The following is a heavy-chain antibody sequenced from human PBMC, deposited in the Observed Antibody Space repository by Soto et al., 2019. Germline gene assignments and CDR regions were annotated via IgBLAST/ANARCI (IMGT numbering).Heavy chain of an antibody. CDR2: ISYDGSNK. J-gene: IGHJ6*02. Sequence: GGSLRLSCAASGFTFSSYGMHWVRQAPGKGLEWVAVISYDGSNKYYADSVKGRFTISRDNSKNTLYLQMNSLRAEDTAVYYCAKVLRDGFPIYYYGMDVWGQGTTVTVSS. CDR3: AKVLRDGFPIYYYGMDV. D-gene: IGHD5-12*01. V-gene: IGHV3-30*18. CDR1: GFTFSSYG.